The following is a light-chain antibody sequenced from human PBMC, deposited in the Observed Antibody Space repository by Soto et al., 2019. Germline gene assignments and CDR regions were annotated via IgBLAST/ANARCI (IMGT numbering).Light chain of an antibody. J-gene: IGKJ1*01. CDR1: QAIQNS. V-gene: IGKV1-27*01. CDR3: QKYDRAHRT. CDR2: GAT. Sequence: DIQMTQSPPSLSASVGDRVTITCRASQAIQNSLAWYQQRPGRVPQLLIYGATTLQSGVPSRFSGSGSGTDFTLNIRSLQPEDVETYYCQKYDRAHRTFGQGTKVDIK.